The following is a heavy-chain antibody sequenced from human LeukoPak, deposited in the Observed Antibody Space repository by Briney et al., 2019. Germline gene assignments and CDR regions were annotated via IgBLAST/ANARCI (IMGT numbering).Heavy chain of an antibody. D-gene: IGHD1-7*01. J-gene: IGHJ5*02. CDR1: GFTFSSYG. Sequence: PGGSLRLSCAASGFTFSSYGMHWVRQAPGKGLEWVAVISYDGSNKYYADSVKGRFTISRDNSKNTLYLQMNSLRAEDTAVYYCACGITGTTGFDPWGQGTLVTVSS. CDR2: ISYDGSNK. CDR3: ACGITGTTGFDP. V-gene: IGHV3-30*03.